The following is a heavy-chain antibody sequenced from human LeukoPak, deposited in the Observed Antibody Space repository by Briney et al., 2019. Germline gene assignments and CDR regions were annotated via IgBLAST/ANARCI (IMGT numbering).Heavy chain of an antibody. Sequence: ASVKVSCKASGGTFSSYAISWVRQAPGQGLEWMGGIIPIFGTANYAQKFQGRVTITTDESTSTAYMELSSLRSDDTAVYYCARCSGNGYYYYYMDVWGKGTTVTVSS. J-gene: IGHJ6*03. CDR1: GGTFSSYA. CDR3: ARCSGNGYYYYYMDV. V-gene: IGHV1-69*05. CDR2: IIPIFGTA. D-gene: IGHD1-26*01.